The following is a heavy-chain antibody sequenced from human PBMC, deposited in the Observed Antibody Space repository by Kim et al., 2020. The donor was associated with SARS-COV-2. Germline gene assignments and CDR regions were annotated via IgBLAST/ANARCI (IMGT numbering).Heavy chain of an antibody. V-gene: IGHV4-61*01. Sequence: SETLSLTCTVSGGSVSSGSYYWSWIRQPPGKGLEWIGYIYYSGSTNYNPSLKSRVTISVDTSKNQFSLKLSSVTAADTAVYYCARGWKGDGYNYYYWGQGTLVTVSS. CDR3: ARGWKGDGYNYYY. CDR1: GGSVSSGSYY. CDR2: IYYSGST. D-gene: IGHD5-12*01. J-gene: IGHJ4*02.